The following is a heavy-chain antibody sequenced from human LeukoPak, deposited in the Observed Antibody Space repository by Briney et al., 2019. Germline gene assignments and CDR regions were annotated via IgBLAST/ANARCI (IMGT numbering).Heavy chain of an antibody. V-gene: IGHV1-24*01. CDR1: GYTLTELS. Sequence: ASVKVSCKVSGYTLTELSMHWVRLAPGKGLEWMGGFDPEDGETIYAQKFQGRVTMTEDTSTDTAYMELSSLRSEDTAVYYCARGYSSSWPGDDYYYMDVWGKGTTVTVSS. CDR3: ARGYSSSWPGDDYYYMDV. D-gene: IGHD6-13*01. CDR2: FDPEDGET. J-gene: IGHJ6*03.